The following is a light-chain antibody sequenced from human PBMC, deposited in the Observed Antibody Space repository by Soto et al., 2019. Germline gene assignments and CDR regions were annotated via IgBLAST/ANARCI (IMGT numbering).Light chain of an antibody. J-gene: IGLJ3*02. CDR1: TSDVGGYDL. CDR3: CSFAGATWV. Sequence: QSALNQPASVSGSPGQSITIPCTGTTSDVGGYDLVSWYQQHPGKAPKLMSYEVFKWPSGVSARFSGSKSGNTASLTISGLQAEDEADYYCCSFAGATWVFGGGTKVTVL. V-gene: IGLV2-23*02. CDR2: EVF.